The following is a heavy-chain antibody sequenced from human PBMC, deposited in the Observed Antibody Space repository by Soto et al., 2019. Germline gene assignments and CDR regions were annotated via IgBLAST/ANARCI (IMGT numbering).Heavy chain of an antibody. CDR1: GFTFSSYS. CDR2: ISSSSSYI. V-gene: IGHV3-21*01. Sequence: GSLRLSCAASGFTFSSYSMNWVRQAPGKGLEWVSSISSSSSYIYYADSVKGRFTISRDNAKNSLYLQMNSLRAEDTAVYYCAREDFSSSGYFLPRRDYWGQGP. J-gene: IGHJ4*02. CDR3: AREDFSSSGYFLPRRDY. D-gene: IGHD3-22*01.